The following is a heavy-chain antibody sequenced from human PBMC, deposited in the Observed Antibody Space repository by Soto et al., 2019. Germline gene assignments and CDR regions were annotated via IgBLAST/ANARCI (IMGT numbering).Heavy chain of an antibody. D-gene: IGHD1-26*01. CDR2: ISSDGSNK. Sequence: PGGSLRLSCVASGFNFRSFGMHWVRQAPGKGLEWVAVISSDGSNKNYADSVKGRFTISSDNSKNTMYLQMSSLRAEDTAVYYCAKGEGFRFDPWGQGTLVTVSS. V-gene: IGHV3-30*18. J-gene: IGHJ5*02. CDR1: GFNFRSFG. CDR3: AKGEGFRFDP.